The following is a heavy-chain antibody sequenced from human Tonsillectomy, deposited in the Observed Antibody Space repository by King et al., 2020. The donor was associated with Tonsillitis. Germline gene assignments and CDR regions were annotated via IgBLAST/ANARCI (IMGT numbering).Heavy chain of an antibody. CDR3: ARDWDYGSGSASLDY. D-gene: IGHD3-10*01. CDR1: GGSISSYY. V-gene: IGHV4-4*07. CDR2: IYTSGST. Sequence: QLQESGPGLVKPSETLSLTCTVSGGSISSYYWSWIRQPAGKGLEWIGRIYTSGSTNYNPSLKSRVTMSVDTSKNPFSLKLSSVTAADTAVYYCARDWDYGSGSASLDYWGQGTLVTVSS. J-gene: IGHJ4*02.